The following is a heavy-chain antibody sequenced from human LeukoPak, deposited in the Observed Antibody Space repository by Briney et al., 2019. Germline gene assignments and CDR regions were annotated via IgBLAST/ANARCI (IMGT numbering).Heavy chain of an antibody. CDR1: GGFISSYY. CDR2: IYYSGST. V-gene: IGHV4-59*01. CDR3: ARDSALDGMDV. Sequence: SETLSLTCTVSGGFISSYYWSWIRQPPGKGLEWIGYIYYSGSTNYNPSLKSRVTISVDTSKNQFSLKLSSVTAADTAVYYCARDSALDGMDVWGQGTTVTVSS. D-gene: IGHD3-10*01. J-gene: IGHJ6*02.